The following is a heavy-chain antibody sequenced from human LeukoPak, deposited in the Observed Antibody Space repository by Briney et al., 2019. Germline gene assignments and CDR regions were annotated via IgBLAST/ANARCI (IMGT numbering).Heavy chain of an antibody. CDR3: ARHSRYCSSTSCVKRYFQH. J-gene: IGHJ1*01. V-gene: IGHV4-39*01. Sequence: SETLSLTCTVSGGSISSYYWGWIRQPPGKGLEWIGSIYHSGSTYYNPSLKSRVTISVDTSKNKFSLKLSSVTAADTAVYYCARHSRYCSSTSCVKRYFQHWGQGTLVTVSS. CDR2: IYHSGST. D-gene: IGHD2-2*01. CDR1: GGSISSYY.